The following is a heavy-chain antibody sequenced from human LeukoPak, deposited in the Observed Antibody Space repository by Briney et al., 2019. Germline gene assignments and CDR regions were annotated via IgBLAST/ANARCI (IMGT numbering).Heavy chain of an antibody. CDR2: ISGSGGST. J-gene: IGHJ6*03. CDR1: GFTFSSYA. D-gene: IGHD4-17*01. CDR3: AKDSTAGSYYYYYMDF. Sequence: GGSLRLSCAASGFTFSSYAMSWVRQAPGKGLEWVSAISGSGGSTYYADSVKGRFTISRDNSKNTPYLQMNSLRAEDTAVYYCAKDSTAGSYYYYYMDFWGKGTTVTVSS. V-gene: IGHV3-23*01.